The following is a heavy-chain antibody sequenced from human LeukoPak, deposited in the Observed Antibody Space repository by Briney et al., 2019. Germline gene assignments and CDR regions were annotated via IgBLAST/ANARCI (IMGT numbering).Heavy chain of an antibody. V-gene: IGHV1-24*01. J-gene: IGHJ4*02. D-gene: IGHD3-10*01. CDR1: GYTLTELS. Sequence: ASVKVSCKVSGYTLTELSMHWVRQAPGKGLEWMGSVDPEDGETIYAQKFQGRVTMTEDTSTDTVYKELSSLRSEDTAMYYCATDPNYYGSGSLDYWGQGTLVTVSS. CDR2: VDPEDGET. CDR3: ATDPNYYGSGSLDY.